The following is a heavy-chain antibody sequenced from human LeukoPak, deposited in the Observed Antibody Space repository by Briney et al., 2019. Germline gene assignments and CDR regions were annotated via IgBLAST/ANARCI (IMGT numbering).Heavy chain of an antibody. D-gene: IGHD2-15*01. CDR3: ARVRPFSGGSCYDY. CDR1: GGTFSSYA. CDR2: IIPIFGTA. V-gene: IGHV1-69*13. Sequence: ASVKVSCKASGGTFSSYAISWVRQAPGQVLEWMGGIIPIFGTANYAQKFQGRVTITADESTSTAYMELSSLRSEDTAVYYCARVRPFSGGSCYDYWGQGTLVTVSS. J-gene: IGHJ4*02.